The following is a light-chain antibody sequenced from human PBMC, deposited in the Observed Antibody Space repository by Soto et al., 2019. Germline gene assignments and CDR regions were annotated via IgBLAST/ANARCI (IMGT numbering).Light chain of an antibody. CDR1: SSDVGGYNY. Sequence: QSALTQPASVSGSPGQSITISCTGTSSDVGGYNYVSWYQHHPGKAPKLMIYDVSHRPTGVSNRFSGSKSGNTASLTISGLQADDEADYYCSSYTSSRTVVFGGGTKLTVL. J-gene: IGLJ2*01. CDR3: SSYTSSRTVV. CDR2: DVS. V-gene: IGLV2-14*03.